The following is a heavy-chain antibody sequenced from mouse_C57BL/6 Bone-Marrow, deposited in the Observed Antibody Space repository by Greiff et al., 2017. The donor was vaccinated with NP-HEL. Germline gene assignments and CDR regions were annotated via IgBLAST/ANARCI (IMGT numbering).Heavy chain of an antibody. J-gene: IGHJ1*03. CDR1: GYTFTDYY. Sequence: VQLQESGAELVRPGASVKLSCKASGYTFTDYYINWVKQRPGQGLEWIARIYPGSGNTYYNEKFKGKATLTAEKSSSTAYMQLSRLTSEDSAVYFCARRDPFVTTVPYWYFDVWGTGTTVTVSS. D-gene: IGHD1-1*01. CDR2: IYPGSGNT. CDR3: ARRDPFVTTVPYWYFDV. V-gene: IGHV1-76*01.